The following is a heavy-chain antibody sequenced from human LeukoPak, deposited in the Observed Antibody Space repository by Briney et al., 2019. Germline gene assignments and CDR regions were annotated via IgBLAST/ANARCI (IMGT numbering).Heavy chain of an antibody. CDR3: ARDDCSSTSCYVYYYYYGMDV. V-gene: IGHV3-21*01. J-gene: IGHJ6*04. Sequence: GGSLRLSCAASGFTFSSYSMNWVRQAPGKGLEWVSSISSSSSYIYYADSVKGRFTTSRDNTKNSLYLQMNSLRAEDTAVYYCARDDCSSTSCYVYYYYYGMDVWGKGTTVTVSS. CDR1: GFTFSSYS. D-gene: IGHD2-2*01. CDR2: ISSSSSYI.